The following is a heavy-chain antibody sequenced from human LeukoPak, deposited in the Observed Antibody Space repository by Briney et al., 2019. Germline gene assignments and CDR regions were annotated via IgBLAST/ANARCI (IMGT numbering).Heavy chain of an antibody. D-gene: IGHD3-3*01. J-gene: IGHJ4*02. CDR1: GYSFTTYW. Sequence: GESLKISCKASGYSFTTYWIGWVRQMPGKGLEWMGIIYPADSAAKYSPSFQGQVTISVDKSISTAYLQWSRLKASDTAMYYCARLPVFGVGEPGCFDYWGQGTLVTVSS. CDR2: IYPADSAA. V-gene: IGHV5-51*01. CDR3: ARLPVFGVGEPGCFDY.